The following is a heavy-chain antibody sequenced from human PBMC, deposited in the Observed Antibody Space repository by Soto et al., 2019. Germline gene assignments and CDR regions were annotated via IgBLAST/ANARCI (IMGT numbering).Heavy chain of an antibody. J-gene: IGHJ4*02. CDR2: INHSGST. CDR1: GLSFMGYD. D-gene: IGHD3-22*01. V-gene: IGHV4-34*01. Sequence: PSETLCLTCGFYGLSFMGYDWIWIRPPPGKGLEWIGEINHSGSTNYNPSLKSRVTISVDTSKNQFSLKLSSVTAADTAVYYCARGGVSSGYYYDFDYWGQGTLVTVS. CDR3: ARGGVSSGYYYDFDY.